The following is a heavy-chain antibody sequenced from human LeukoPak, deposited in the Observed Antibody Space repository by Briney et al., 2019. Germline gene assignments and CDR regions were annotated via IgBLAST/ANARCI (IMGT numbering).Heavy chain of an antibody. D-gene: IGHD6-19*01. J-gene: IGHJ4*02. CDR3: ARQVRYNSGWFVSDY. CDR2: IFYSGST. CDR1: GGSISSSSYY. V-gene: IGHV4-39*01. Sequence: PSETLSLTCTVSGGSISSSSYYWGWIRQPPGKGLEWIGTIFYSGSTYYNPSLKSRVTLSVDTSNNQFSLKLSSVTAADTAVFYCARQVRYNSGWFVSDYWGQGTLVTVSS.